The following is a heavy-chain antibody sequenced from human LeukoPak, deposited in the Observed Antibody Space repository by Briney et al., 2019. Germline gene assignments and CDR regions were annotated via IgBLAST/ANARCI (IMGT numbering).Heavy chain of an antibody. CDR2: IKQDGSEK. CDR3: ATLISGWSLY. CDR1: GFTFSSYW. D-gene: IGHD6-19*01. J-gene: IGHJ4*02. Sequence: GGSLRLSCAASGFTFSSYWMSWVRQAPGKGLEWVANIKQDGSEKYYVDSVKGRFSISRDNAKNPLFLQMNSLRAEDTAVYYCATLISGWSLYWGQGTLVTVSS. V-gene: IGHV3-7*01.